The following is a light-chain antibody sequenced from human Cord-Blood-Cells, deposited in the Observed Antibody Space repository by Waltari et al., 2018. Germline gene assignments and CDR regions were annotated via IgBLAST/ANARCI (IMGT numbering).Light chain of an antibody. V-gene: IGKV3-11*01. CDR1: QSVSSY. CDR2: DAS. J-gene: IGKJ1*01. Sequence: EIVLTQSPATLSLSPWERATISCRASQSVSSYLAWYQQKPGQAPRLLIYDASNRATGIPARFSGSGSGTDFTLTISSLEPEDFAVYYCQQRSNWLTWTFGQGTKVEIK. CDR3: QQRSNWLTWT.